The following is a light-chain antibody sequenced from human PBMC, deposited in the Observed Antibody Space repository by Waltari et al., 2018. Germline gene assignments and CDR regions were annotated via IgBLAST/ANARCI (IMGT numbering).Light chain of an antibody. V-gene: IGLV3-1*01. Sequence: SYDLTQPPSVSVSPGQTAYISCSGYTLWDINVSWYQQRPGQSPVLVIFQDIERPSGIPERFSGSHSANTATLVISGTQDLDEADYYCQAWDNWTVVFGGGTKLTVL. CDR2: QDI. CDR1: TLWDIN. J-gene: IGLJ2*01. CDR3: QAWDNWTVV.